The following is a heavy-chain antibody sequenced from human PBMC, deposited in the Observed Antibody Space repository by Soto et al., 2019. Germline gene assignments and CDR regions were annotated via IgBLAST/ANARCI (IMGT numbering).Heavy chain of an antibody. CDR1: GGTFSSYT. V-gene: IGHV1-69*13. Sequence: SVKVSCKASGGTFSSYTISWVRQAPGQGLEWMGGIIPIFGTANYAQKFQGRVTITADESTSTAYMELSSLRSEDTAVYYCARQSRYGLSSFDWFDPWGQGTLVTVSS. D-gene: IGHD3-10*01. J-gene: IGHJ5*02. CDR3: ARQSRYGLSSFDWFDP. CDR2: IIPIFGTA.